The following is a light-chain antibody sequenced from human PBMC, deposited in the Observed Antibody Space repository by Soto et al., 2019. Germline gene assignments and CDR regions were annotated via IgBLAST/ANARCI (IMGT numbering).Light chain of an antibody. V-gene: IGLV2-14*01. CDR3: SSYTTSNTRQIV. J-gene: IGLJ1*01. CDR2: DVS. Sequence: QSALTQPASVSGSPGQAITISCTGTCSDVSGYNYVSWYQQHPGKAPKFMIYDVSNRPSGVSNRFSGSKSSNTASLTISGLQAEDEADYYCSSYTTSNTRQIVVGTGTKLTVL. CDR1: CSDVSGYNY.